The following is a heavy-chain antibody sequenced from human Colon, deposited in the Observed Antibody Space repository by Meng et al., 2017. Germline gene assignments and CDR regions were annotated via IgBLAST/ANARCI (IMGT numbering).Heavy chain of an antibody. CDR3: ARPDFYYNGMDV. V-gene: IGHV3-21*01. J-gene: IGHJ6*02. CDR2: ISRNSGDI. CDR1: GFTFSTYD. Sequence: GGSLRLSCAASGFTFSTYDMNWVRQAPGKGLEWVASISRNSGDIYYAGSVKGRFTISRSNSKNSLYLQMISLRAEDTAVYYCARPDFYYNGMDVWGQGTTVTVSS.